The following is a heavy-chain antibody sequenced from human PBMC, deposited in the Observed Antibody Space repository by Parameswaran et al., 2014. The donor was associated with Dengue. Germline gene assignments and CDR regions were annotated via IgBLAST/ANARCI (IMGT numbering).Heavy chain of an antibody. D-gene: IGHD2/OR15-2a*01. CDR2: INHSGST. V-gene: IGHV4-34*01. Sequence: WIRQPPGKGLEWIGEINHSGSTNYNPSLKSRVTISVDTSKNQFSLKLTSVTAADTAVYYCARSGRIRVRVQVDIWGQGTLVTVSS. J-gene: IGHJ3*02. CDR3: ARSGRIRVRVQVDI.